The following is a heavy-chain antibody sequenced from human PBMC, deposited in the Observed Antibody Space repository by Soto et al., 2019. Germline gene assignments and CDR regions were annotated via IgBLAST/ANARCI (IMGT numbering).Heavy chain of an antibody. CDR1: GFTFSSYG. J-gene: IGHJ4*02. CDR3: ARDGYDYGDYVGLDY. CDR2: IWYDGSNK. D-gene: IGHD4-17*01. V-gene: IGHV3-33*01. Sequence: GGSLRLSCAASGFTFSSYGMHWVRQAPGKGLEWVAVIWYDGSNKYYADSVKGRFTISRDNSKNTLYLQMNSLRAEDTAVYYCARDGYDYGDYVGLDYWGQGTLVTVSS.